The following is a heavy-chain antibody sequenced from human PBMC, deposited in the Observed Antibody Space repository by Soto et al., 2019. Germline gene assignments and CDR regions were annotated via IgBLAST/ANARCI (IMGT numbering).Heavy chain of an antibody. CDR2: ISYDGSNK. Sequence: PGGSLRLSCAASGFTFSSYGMHWVRQAPGKGLEWVAVISYDGSNKYYADSVKGRFTISRDNSKNTLYLQMNSLRAEDTAVYYCASIADGPIGSSQDYYGMDVWGQGTTVTVSS. D-gene: IGHD6-13*01. V-gene: IGHV3-30*03. J-gene: IGHJ6*02. CDR1: GFTFSSYG. CDR3: ASIADGPIGSSQDYYGMDV.